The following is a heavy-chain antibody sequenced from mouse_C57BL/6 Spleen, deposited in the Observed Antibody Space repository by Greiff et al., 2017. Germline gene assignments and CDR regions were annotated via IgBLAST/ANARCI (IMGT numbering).Heavy chain of an antibody. D-gene: IGHD2-5*01. Sequence: EVKVVESGGDLVKPGGSLKLSCAASGFTFSSYGMSWVRQTPDKRLEWVATISSGGSYTYYPDSVKGRFTISRDNAKNTLYLQMSSLKSEDTAMYYCARSNYPYYFDYWGQGTTLTVSS. CDR3: ARSNYPYYFDY. CDR2: ISSGGSYT. V-gene: IGHV5-6*01. J-gene: IGHJ2*01. CDR1: GFTFSSYG.